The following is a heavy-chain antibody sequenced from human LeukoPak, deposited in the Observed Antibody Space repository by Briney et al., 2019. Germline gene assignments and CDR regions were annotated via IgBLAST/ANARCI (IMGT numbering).Heavy chain of an antibody. CDR2: ICYSGST. CDR3: ARGYPYGPPVEY. Sequence: ASETLSLTCTVSGGPISNYCWSWIRQPPGKGLEWIGYICYSGSTNYNPSLKSRVTISVDTSKNQFSLKLSSVTAADTAVYYCARGYPYGPPVEYWGQGTLVTVSS. V-gene: IGHV4-59*01. CDR1: GGPISNYC. D-gene: IGHD5-18*01. J-gene: IGHJ4*02.